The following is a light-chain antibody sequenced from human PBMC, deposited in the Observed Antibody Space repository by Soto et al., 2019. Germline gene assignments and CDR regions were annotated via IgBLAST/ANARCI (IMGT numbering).Light chain of an antibody. CDR1: QSVSSSY. V-gene: IGKV3-20*01. Sequence: IVLTQSPYTLSLSPGERATLSCRASQSVSSSYLAWYQQRPGQAPRLLIYGASSRATGIPDRFSGSGSGTDFTLTISRLEPEDFAVYYCQQYSSSPVTFGQGTRLENK. CDR2: GAS. CDR3: QQYSSSPVT. J-gene: IGKJ5*01.